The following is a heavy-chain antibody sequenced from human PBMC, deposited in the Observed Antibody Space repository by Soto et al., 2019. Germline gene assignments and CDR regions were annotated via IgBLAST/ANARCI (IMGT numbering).Heavy chain of an antibody. Sequence: GASVKVSCKASGGTFCSYAISWVRQAPGQGLEWMGGIIPIFGTANYAQKFQGRVTITADASTSTAYMELSSLRSDDTAVYYCATSNYGDYTNWFDPWGQGTLVTVSS. V-gene: IGHV1-69*13. CDR2: IIPIFGTA. CDR1: GGTFCSYA. CDR3: ATSNYGDYTNWFDP. J-gene: IGHJ5*02. D-gene: IGHD4-17*01.